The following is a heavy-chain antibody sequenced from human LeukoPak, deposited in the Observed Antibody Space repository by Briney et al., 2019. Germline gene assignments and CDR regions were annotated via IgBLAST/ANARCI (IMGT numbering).Heavy chain of an antibody. CDR2: ISAYNGNT. V-gene: IGHV1-18*01. D-gene: IGHD6-13*01. CDR1: GYTFTSYG. J-gene: IGHJ6*02. CDR3: ARDQEGRAAAGNFNYYYYGMDV. Sequence: ASVKVSCKASGYTFTSYGISWVRPAPGQGLEWMGWISAYNGNTNYAQKLQGRVTMTTDTSTSTAYMELRSLRSDDTAVYYCARDQEGRAAAGNFNYYYYGMDVWGQGTTVTVSS.